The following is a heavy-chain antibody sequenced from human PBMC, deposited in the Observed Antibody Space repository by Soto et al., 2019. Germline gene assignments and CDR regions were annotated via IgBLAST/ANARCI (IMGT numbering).Heavy chain of an antibody. Sequence: EVQLVESGGGLLQPGGPLGLSCAAAGFTFSNYWMNWFRQAPGKGLVWVSRVNSDGSTTNYADSVKGRFTISRDNAKNTLHPHMNSLRADDTAVYYCARIDFWSGMDVWGQGTTVTVSS. J-gene: IGHJ6*02. V-gene: IGHV3-74*01. CDR2: VNSDGSTT. D-gene: IGHD3-3*01. CDR3: ARIDFWSGMDV. CDR1: GFTFSNYW.